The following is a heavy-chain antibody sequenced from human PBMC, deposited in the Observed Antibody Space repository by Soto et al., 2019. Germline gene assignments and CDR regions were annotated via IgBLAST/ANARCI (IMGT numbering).Heavy chain of an antibody. Sequence: PSEPLSLTFTLSGRPIRTYYWSGIRHPPGKGLEWIGYIYYSGSTNYNPSLKSRVTISVDTSKDQFSLRLSSVSAADTAVYYCTRFSTTTNCGYDDPGFSLWGQGTMVPDSS. CDR3: TRFSTTTNCGYDDPGFSL. J-gene: IGHJ3*01. D-gene: IGHD3-3*01. CDR1: GRPIRTYY. CDR2: IYYSGST. V-gene: IGHV4-59*08.